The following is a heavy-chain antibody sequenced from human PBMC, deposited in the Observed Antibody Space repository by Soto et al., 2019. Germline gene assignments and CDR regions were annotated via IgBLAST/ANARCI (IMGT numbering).Heavy chain of an antibody. D-gene: IGHD3-16*02. CDR1: GYTFTSYG. V-gene: IGHV1-8*01. CDR2: MNPNSGNT. CDR3: ARHHHYIWGSYRRIQRYGMGV. Sequence: GASVKVSCKASGYTFTSYGINWVRQATGQGLEWIGWMNPNSGNTDYAQKFPGRVTMTRTTHISTAYMERSSVSSEETALYHCARHHHYIWGSYRRIQRYGMGVGSQRSRVTVSS. J-gene: IGHJ6*02.